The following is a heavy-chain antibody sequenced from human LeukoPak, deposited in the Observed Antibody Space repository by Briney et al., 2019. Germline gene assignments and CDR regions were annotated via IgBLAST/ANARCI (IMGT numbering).Heavy chain of an antibody. CDR1: GFAFSSYW. CDR2: IKQDGSEK. J-gene: IGHJ5*02. D-gene: IGHD3-16*01. V-gene: IGHV3-7*01. CDR3: ARDRAGIMITFGGVIHPKRFDP. Sequence: GGSLRLSCAASGFAFSSYWMSWVRQAPGKGLEWVANIKQDGSEKYYVDSVKGRFTISRDNAKNSLYLQMNSLRAEDTAVYYCARDRAGIMITFGGVIHPKRFDPWGQGTLVTVSS.